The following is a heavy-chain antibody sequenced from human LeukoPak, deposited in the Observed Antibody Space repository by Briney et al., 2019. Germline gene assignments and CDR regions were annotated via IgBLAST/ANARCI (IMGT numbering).Heavy chain of an antibody. CDR1: VHPYNSYA. Sequence: VKVFCKASVHPYNSYALRWVPQPPAQGRECMRGITPIFGTANYAQKFQGRVTITADESTSTAYTERSSLRSEDTAVYYCAIQPVAEDYWGQGTLVTVSS. CDR3: AIQPVAEDY. CDR2: ITPIFGTA. V-gene: IGHV1-69*01. J-gene: IGHJ4*02. D-gene: IGHD6-19*01.